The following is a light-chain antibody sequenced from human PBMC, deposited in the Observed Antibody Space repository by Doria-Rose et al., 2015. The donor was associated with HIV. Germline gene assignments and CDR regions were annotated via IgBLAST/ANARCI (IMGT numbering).Light chain of an antibody. J-gene: IGKJ2*01. CDR2: LGS. V-gene: IGKV2-28*01. Sequence: SPLSLLGTPGQPASISCTSSQSLLHTIGYNYLDWYLQKPGQSSQLLIYLGSNRASGVTNRFSGSGSGTDFTLKISRVEAEDVGVYFCMQALQTPYAFGQGTKQEIK. CDR3: MQALQTPYA. CDR1: QSLLHTIGYNY.